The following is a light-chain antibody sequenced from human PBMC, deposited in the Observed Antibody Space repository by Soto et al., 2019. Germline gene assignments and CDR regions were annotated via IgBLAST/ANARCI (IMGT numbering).Light chain of an antibody. CDR1: QSVSSSY. V-gene: IGKV3-20*01. J-gene: IGKJ4*01. CDR2: GAS. Sequence: EIVLTQSPGTLSLSPGERATLSCRASQSVSSSYLAWYQQKPGQAPRLPFYGASGRATGIPDRFSGRGSGTDLTLTISRLEPEDFAVYYCQQYGSSPEITFGGGTKVEIK. CDR3: QQYGSSPEIT.